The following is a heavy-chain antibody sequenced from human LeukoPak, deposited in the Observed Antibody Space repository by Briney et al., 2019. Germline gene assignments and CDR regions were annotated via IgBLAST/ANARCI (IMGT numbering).Heavy chain of an antibody. Sequence: SETLSLTCSVSGASISSSDYYWGWIRQPPGKGLEWIGRINYSGSTYYNPSLKSRVTISVDTSKNHFSLRLTSMTAADTAVYYCARLTHSYYSDTSGYYAYDYMDVWGKGTTVTVSS. V-gene: IGHV4-39*02. D-gene: IGHD3-22*01. CDR3: ARLTHSYYSDTSGYYAYDYMDV. J-gene: IGHJ6*03. CDR2: INYSGST. CDR1: GASISSSDYY.